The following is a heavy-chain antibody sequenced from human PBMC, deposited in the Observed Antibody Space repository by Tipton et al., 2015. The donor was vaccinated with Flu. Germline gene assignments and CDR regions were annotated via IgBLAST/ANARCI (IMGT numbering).Heavy chain of an antibody. V-gene: IGHV3-33*01. CDR3: ARDDYGDDFPWGMDV. CDR2: IWFDGRKT. CDR1: GFTFSSYG. Sequence: SLRLSCEAFGFTFSSYGMHWVRQAPGKGLEWVAFIWFDGRKTYYAGSVKGRFTISRDNSKNTVFLQTNSARVEDTAIYYCARDDYGDDFPWGMDVWGQGTTVIVSS. D-gene: IGHD4-17*01. J-gene: IGHJ6*02.